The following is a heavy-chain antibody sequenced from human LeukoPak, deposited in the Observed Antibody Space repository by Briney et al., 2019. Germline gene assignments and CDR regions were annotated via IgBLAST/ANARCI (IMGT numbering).Heavy chain of an antibody. CDR2: ISSSGSTI. D-gene: IGHD5-18*01. V-gene: IGHV3-11*04. Sequence: NPGGSLRLSCAASGFTFSDYYMSWIRQAPGKGLEWVSYISSSGSTIYYADSVKGRFTISRDNAKNSLYLQMNSLRAEDTAVYYCARDSTPRTAMNAFDIWGQGTMVTVSS. J-gene: IGHJ3*02. CDR3: ARDSTPRTAMNAFDI. CDR1: GFTFSDYY.